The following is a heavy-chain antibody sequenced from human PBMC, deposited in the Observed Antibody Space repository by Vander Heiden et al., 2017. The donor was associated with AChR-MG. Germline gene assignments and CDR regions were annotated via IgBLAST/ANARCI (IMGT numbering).Heavy chain of an antibody. CDR3: ARDSGSYYSDGAFDI. J-gene: IGHJ3*02. V-gene: IGHV6-1*01. D-gene: IGHD1-26*01. CDR1: GDSVSSNSVT. CDR2: TYYRSKWFD. Sequence: QVQLQQSGPGLVKPSQTLSLTCAISGDSVSSNSVTWNWIRQSPSRGLEWLGRTYYRSKWFDNYALSVKGRITIYPDTSKNHFSLQLNSVTPDDTALYYCARDSGSYYSDGAFDIWGQGTMGTVSS.